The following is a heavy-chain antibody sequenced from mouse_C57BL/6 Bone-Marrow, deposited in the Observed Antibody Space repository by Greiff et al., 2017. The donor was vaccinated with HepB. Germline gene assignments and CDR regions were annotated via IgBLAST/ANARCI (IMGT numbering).Heavy chain of an antibody. CDR2: IDPSDSYT. J-gene: IGHJ3*01. Sequence: QVHVKQSGAELVKPGASVKLSCKASGYTFTSYWMQWVKQRPGQGLEWIGEIDPSDSYTNYNQKFKGKATLTVDTSSSTAYMQLSSLTSEDSAVYYCARQDPAWFAYWGQGTLVTVSA. CDR1: GYTFTSYW. V-gene: IGHV1-50*01. CDR3: ARQDPAWFAY.